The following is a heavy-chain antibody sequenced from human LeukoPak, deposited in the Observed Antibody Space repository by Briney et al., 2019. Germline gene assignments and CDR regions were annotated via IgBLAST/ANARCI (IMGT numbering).Heavy chain of an antibody. Sequence: PGGSLRLSCAASGFTVSSSYMNWVRLAPGKGLEWVSVIYSGGSTYYADSVKGRFTISRDNSKNTLYLQMNSLRAEDTAVYYCARDSNFDWFDPWGQGTLVTVSS. CDR2: IYSGGST. CDR3: ARDSNFDWFDP. D-gene: IGHD1-7*01. CDR1: GFTVSSSY. J-gene: IGHJ5*02. V-gene: IGHV3-66*01.